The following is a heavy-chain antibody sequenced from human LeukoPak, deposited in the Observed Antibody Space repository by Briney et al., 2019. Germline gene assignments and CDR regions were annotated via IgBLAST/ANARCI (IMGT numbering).Heavy chain of an antibody. Sequence: GGSLRLSCVASGFTFNKYAMTWVRQAPGKGLEWVSTFSRSGGSTYYADSVNGRFTISRDNSKNTLYLQMNSLRAEDTAVYYCAKDLRYYYGSGTPDIWGQGTMVTVSS. D-gene: IGHD3-10*01. CDR2: FSRSGGST. CDR3: AKDLRYYYGSGTPDI. J-gene: IGHJ3*02. CDR1: GFTFNKYA. V-gene: IGHV3-23*01.